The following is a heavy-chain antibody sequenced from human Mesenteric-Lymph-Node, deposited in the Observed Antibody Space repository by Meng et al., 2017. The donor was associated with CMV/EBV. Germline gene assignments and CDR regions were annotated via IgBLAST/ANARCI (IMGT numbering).Heavy chain of an antibody. CDR3: AKGSSGSYYSGFDY. J-gene: IGHJ4*02. D-gene: IGHD1-26*01. CDR1: GFTFDDYA. Sequence: SLKISCAASGFTFDDYAMHWVRQAPGKGLEWVSGISWNSGSIGYADSVKGRFTISRDNAKNSLYLQMNSLRAEDTALYYCAKGSSGSYYSGFDYWGQGTLVTVSS. CDR2: ISWNSGSI. V-gene: IGHV3-9*01.